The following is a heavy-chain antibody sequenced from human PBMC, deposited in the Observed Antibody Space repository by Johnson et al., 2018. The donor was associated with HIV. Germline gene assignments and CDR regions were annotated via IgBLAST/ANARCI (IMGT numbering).Heavy chain of an antibody. D-gene: IGHD2-21*02. CDR3: AIYGLVTRAFDI. CDR2: IRYDGSNK. V-gene: IGHV3-30*02. J-gene: IGHJ3*02. CDR1: GFTFSSHG. Sequence: QVQLVESGGGVVQPGGSLRLSCAASGFTFSSHGLHWVRQAPGKGLEWVAFIRYDGSNKYSADSVKGRFTISRDNSKNTLYLQMNSLRAEDTALYYCAIYGLVTRAFDIWGQGTMVAVSS.